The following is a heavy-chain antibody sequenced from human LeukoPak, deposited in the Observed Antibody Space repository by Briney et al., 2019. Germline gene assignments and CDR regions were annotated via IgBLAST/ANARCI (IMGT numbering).Heavy chain of an antibody. Sequence: GGSLRLSCAASGFTFSTYSMNWVRQAPGKGLEWVPSISSSSSYIYYADSVKGRFTISRDNAKNSLYLRMNSLRAEDTAVYYCARDDHEGERITIFGVVMSPPARIDYWGQGTLVTVSS. CDR1: GFTFSTYS. D-gene: IGHD3-3*01. V-gene: IGHV3-21*01. CDR3: ARDDHEGERITIFGVVMSPPARIDY. CDR2: ISSSSSYI. J-gene: IGHJ4*02.